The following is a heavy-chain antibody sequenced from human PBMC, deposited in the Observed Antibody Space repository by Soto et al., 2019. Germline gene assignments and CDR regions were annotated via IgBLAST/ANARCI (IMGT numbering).Heavy chain of an antibody. CDR3: ARSGSGSFIDIDY. CDR1: GDSISSYY. D-gene: IGHD3-10*01. V-gene: IGHV4-59*08. J-gene: IGHJ4*02. CDR2: IYYSGST. Sequence: PSETLSLTCTVSGDSISSYYWSWIRQPPGKGLEWIGYIYYSGSTNYNPSLKSRVTISVDTSKNQFSLKLSSVTAADTAVYYCARSGSGSFIDIDYWGQGTLVTVSS.